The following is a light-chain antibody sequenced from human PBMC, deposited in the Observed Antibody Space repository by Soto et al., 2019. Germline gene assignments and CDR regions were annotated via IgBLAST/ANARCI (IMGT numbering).Light chain of an antibody. V-gene: IGLV2-14*01. J-gene: IGLJ2*01. CDR2: DVN. CDR3: ASYTRTTTLV. CDR1: ISDIGGYNF. Sequence: QSALTQPASVSGSPGQSITISCTGTISDIGGYNFIAWYQHHPGKAPKLVIYDVNNRSSGISYRFAGSKSGNTASLTISGLQAEDEADYYCASYTRTTTLVVGGGTPPTVL.